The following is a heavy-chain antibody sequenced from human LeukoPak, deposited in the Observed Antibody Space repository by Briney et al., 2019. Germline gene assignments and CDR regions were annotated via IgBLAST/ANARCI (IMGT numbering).Heavy chain of an antibody. CDR3: ARDHRYIGNYHGGNTDYFDY. V-gene: IGHV1-2*02. CDR2: INPNSGGT. J-gene: IGHJ4*02. CDR1: GYSFTGYY. D-gene: IGHD1-26*01. Sequence: ASVKVSFKASGYSFTGYYIHWVRQAPGQGLEWMGWINPNSGGTHYAQNFQGRVTMTGDTSISTAYMELRSLKSDDTAIYFCARDHRYIGNYHGGNTDYFDYWGQGTLVSVSS.